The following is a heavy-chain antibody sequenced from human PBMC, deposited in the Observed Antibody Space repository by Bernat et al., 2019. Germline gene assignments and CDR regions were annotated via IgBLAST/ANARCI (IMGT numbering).Heavy chain of an antibody. CDR3: ARGRVSVRPPKYSSSWYGLVY. V-gene: IGHV1-8*01. J-gene: IGHJ4*02. Sequence: QVQLVQSGAVVKKPGASVKVSCKASGYTFTSYDINWVRQATGQGLEWMGWMNPNSGNIGYAQKFQGRVTMTRNTSISTAYMELSSLRSEDTAVYYCARGRVSVRPPKYSSSWYGLVYWGQGTLVTVSS. CDR1: GYTFTSYD. CDR2: MNPNSGNI. D-gene: IGHD6-13*01.